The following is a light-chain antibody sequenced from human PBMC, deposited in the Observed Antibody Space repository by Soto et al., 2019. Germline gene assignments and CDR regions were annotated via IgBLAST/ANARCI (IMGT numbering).Light chain of an antibody. CDR2: GAS. J-gene: IGKJ5*01. CDR1: QSVSSD. V-gene: IGKV3-15*01. Sequence: EIVMTQSPATLSVSPGEGATLSCRASQSVSSDLAWYQQKPGQAPRLLIYGASTRATGIPARFSGSGSGTEFTLTISSLQSEDFAVYHCQQFKNWPITFGQGTRLEIK. CDR3: QQFKNWPIT.